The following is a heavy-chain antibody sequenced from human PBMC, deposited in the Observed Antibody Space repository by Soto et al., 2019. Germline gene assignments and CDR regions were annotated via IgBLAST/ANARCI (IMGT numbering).Heavy chain of an antibody. V-gene: IGHV1-58*01. J-gene: IGHJ4*02. CDR1: GFTFTNSA. CDR3: AAEIYSGGDCCHFDY. D-gene: IGHD2-21*02. CDR2: IIIGSGIT. Sequence: GASVKVSCKTSGFTFTNSAVQWVRQARGQRLEWIGWIIIGSGITKYLQNLQGRINIARDTATGTAYMELSGLRSEDTAMYYCAAEIYSGGDCCHFDYWGQGTQVTVSS.